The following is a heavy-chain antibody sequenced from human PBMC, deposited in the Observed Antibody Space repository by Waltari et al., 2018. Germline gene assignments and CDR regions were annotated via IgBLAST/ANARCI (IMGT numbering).Heavy chain of an antibody. CDR3: ARDFVGFGEFPTGY. CDR2: VDPEDGET. D-gene: IGHD3-10*01. CDR1: GYTFTDYY. V-gene: IGHV1-69-2*01. J-gene: IGHJ4*02. Sequence: EVQLVQSGAEVKKPGATVKISCKVSGYTFTDYYMHWVQQAPGKGLEWMGLVDPEDGETIYAQKFQGRVTITADESTSTAYMELSSLRSEDTAVYYCARDFVGFGEFPTGYWGQGTLVTVSS.